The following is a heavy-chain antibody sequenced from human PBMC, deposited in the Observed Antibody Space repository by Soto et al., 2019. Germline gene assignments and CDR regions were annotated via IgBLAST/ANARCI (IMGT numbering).Heavy chain of an antibody. CDR1: GFTFSSYA. CDR2: MSGTGGST. V-gene: IGHV3-23*01. D-gene: IGHD6-19*01. CDR3: AKAGFSSGWSPSYFDY. J-gene: IGHJ4*02. Sequence: EVQLLESGGGLVQPGRSLRLSCAASGFTFSSYAMNWVRQAPRKGLEWVSAMSGTGGSTYYADSVKGRFPISRDKSKNTLYLQMNSLRVEDTAVFYCAKAGFSSGWSPSYFDYWGQGTLVTVSS.